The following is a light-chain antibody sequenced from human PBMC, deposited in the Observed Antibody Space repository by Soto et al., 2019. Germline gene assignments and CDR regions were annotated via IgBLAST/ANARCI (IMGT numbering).Light chain of an antibody. CDR1: QSVNTS. CDR2: AAS. Sequence: DIQMTQSPSSLSASVGDRVTISCRASQSVNTSLNWYQQNPGKAPKLLIYAASTLQRGVPSRFSGSGSGTAFTLTINTLEPEDFATYHCQQSYITPLTFGVGTRVEIK. CDR3: QQSYITPLT. J-gene: IGKJ4*01. V-gene: IGKV1-39*01.